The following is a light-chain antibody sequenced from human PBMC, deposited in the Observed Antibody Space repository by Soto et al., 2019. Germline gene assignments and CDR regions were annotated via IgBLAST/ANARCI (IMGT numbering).Light chain of an antibody. J-gene: IGLJ2*01. CDR3: SSFTNNNTPHVV. Sequence: QSALTQPASVSGSPGQSITISCTVTDSDVGGYNYVSWYQQHPGKAPKLMIYGVYNRPSGVSNRFSGSKSGNTASLTISGLQAEDEADYYCSSFTNNNTPHVVFGGGTKLPVL. CDR2: GVY. V-gene: IGLV2-14*01. CDR1: DSDVGGYNY.